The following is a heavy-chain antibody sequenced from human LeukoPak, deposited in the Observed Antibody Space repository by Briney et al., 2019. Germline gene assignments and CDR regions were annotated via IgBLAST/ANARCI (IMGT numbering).Heavy chain of an antibody. CDR1: GFTFSSYG. CDR3: AKIPSGDIAKV. CDR2: ISYDGSNK. Sequence: GGSLRLSCAASGFTFSSYGMHWVRQAPGKGLEWVAVISYDGSNKYYADSVKGRFTISRDNSKNTLYLQMNSLRAEDTAVYYCAKIPSGDIAKVWGQGTLVTVSS. D-gene: IGHD5-18*01. J-gene: IGHJ4*02. V-gene: IGHV3-30*18.